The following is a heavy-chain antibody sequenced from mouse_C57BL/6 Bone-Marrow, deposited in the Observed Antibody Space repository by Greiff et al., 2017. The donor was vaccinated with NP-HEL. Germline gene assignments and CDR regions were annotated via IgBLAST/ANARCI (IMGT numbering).Heavy chain of an antibody. CDR1: GYTFTSYW. CDR2: IYPGNSDT. V-gene: IGHV1-5*01. Sequence: EVQRVESGTVLARPGASVKMSCKTSGYTFTSYWMHWVKQRPGQGLEWIGAIYPGNSDTSYNQKFKGKAKLTAVTSASTAYMELSSLTNEDSAVYYCTRSYDGYQAWFAYWGQGTLVTVSA. CDR3: TRSYDGYQAWFAY. D-gene: IGHD2-3*01. J-gene: IGHJ3*01.